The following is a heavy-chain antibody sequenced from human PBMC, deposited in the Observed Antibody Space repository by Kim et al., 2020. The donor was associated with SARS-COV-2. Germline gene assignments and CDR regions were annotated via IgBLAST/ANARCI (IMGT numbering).Heavy chain of an antibody. V-gene: IGHV5-51*01. D-gene: IGHD4-17*01. Sequence: GESLKISCKGSGYSFTSYWIGWVRQMPGKGLEWMGIIYPGDSDTRYSPSFQGQVTISADKSISTAYLQWSSLKASDTAMYYCARRGVDYGDYEGGINWFDPWGQGTLVTVSS. J-gene: IGHJ5*02. CDR3: ARRGVDYGDYEGGINWFDP. CDR2: IYPGDSDT. CDR1: GYSFTSYW.